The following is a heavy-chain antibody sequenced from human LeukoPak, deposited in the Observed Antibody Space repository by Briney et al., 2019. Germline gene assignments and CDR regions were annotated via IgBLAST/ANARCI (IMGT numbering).Heavy chain of an antibody. V-gene: IGHV1-18*01. CDR3: ASPLGYSSSWYLTGG. D-gene: IGHD6-13*01. Sequence: ASVKVSCKASGYTFTSYGISWVRQAPGQGLEWMGWISAYNGNTNYAQKLQGRVTITADKSTSTAYMELSSLRSEDTAVYYCASPLGYSSSWYLTGGWGQGTLVTVSS. CDR1: GYTFTSYG. J-gene: IGHJ4*02. CDR2: ISAYNGNT.